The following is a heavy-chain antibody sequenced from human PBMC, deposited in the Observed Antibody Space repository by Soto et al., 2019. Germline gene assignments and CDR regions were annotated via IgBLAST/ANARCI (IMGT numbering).Heavy chain of an antibody. CDR1: GGSISSSSYY. J-gene: IGHJ6*03. V-gene: IGHV4-39*01. D-gene: IGHD6-6*01. CDR2: IYYSGST. Sequence: QLQLQESGPGLVKPSETLSLTCTVSGGSISSSSYYWGWIRQPPGKGLEWIGSIYYSGSTYYNPSLKSRVTISVDTSKNQFSLKLSSVTAADTAVYYCARHMAAPAKEGADYYYYMDVWGKGITVTVSS. CDR3: ARHMAAPAKEGADYYYYMDV.